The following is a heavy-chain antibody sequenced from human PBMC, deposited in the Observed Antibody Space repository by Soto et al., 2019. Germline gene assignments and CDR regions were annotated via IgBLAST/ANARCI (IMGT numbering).Heavy chain of an antibody. CDR3: AKGDGFILAV. D-gene: IGHD1-26*01. CDR1: GFTVNNNY. V-gene: IGHV3-53*01. J-gene: IGHJ6*02. CDR2: TNIGGTT. Sequence: GGSLRLSCAASGFTVNNNYMSWVRQAPGGGLQWVSITNIGGTTYYADSVKGRFTVSRDNSKNTLYLQMNSLRAEDTAVYYCAKGDGFILAVWGQGTTVTVSS.